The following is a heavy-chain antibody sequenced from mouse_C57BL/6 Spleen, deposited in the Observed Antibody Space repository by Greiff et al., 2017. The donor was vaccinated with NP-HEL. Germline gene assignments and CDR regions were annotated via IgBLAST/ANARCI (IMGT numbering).Heavy chain of an antibody. V-gene: IGHV5-17*01. CDR3: ARGDYYGSYFAY. CDR1: GFTFSDYG. J-gene: IGHJ3*01. Sequence: EVKLMESGGGLVKPGGSLKLSCAASGFTFSDYGMHWVRQAPEKGLEWVAYISSGSSTIYYADTVKGRFTISRDNAKNTLFLQLTSLRSEDTAMYYCARGDYYGSYFAYWGQGTLVTVSA. D-gene: IGHD1-1*01. CDR2: ISSGSSTI.